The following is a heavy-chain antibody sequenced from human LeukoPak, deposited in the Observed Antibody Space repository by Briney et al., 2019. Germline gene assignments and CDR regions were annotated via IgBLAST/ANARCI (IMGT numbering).Heavy chain of an antibody. D-gene: IGHD1-7*01. V-gene: IGHV3-74*01. CDR2: INSDGSST. CDR3: ARVLVAGTGWFDS. J-gene: IGHJ5*01. CDR1: GFTFSSNW. Sequence: GGSLRLTCAASGFTFSSNWMHWVRQGPGKGLVWVSRINSDGSSTRYADSVKGRFTISRDNAKNTLYLQMNSLRAEDTAVYYCARVLVAGTGWFDSWGQGTLVSVSS.